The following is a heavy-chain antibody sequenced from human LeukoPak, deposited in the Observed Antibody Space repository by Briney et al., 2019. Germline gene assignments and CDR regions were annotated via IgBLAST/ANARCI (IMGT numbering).Heavy chain of an antibody. J-gene: IGHJ4*02. V-gene: IGHV4-30-2*01. Sequence: SETLSLTCTVSGGSISSGGYYCSWIRQPPGKGLEWVGYIRHSGNTYYNPSLKSRVTISADRSKNQFSLNLSSVTAADTAVYYCMRGGIGYDSDYWGQGTLVTVSS. D-gene: IGHD5-12*01. CDR3: MRGGIGYDSDY. CDR1: GGSISSGGYY. CDR2: IRHSGNT.